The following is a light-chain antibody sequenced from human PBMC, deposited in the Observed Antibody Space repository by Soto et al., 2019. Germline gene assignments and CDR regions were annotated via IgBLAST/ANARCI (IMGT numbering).Light chain of an antibody. CDR1: QSISSNF. J-gene: IGKJ4*01. Sequence: EILLTQTPGTLSLSPGEVASLSCIASQSISSNFLAWYQQKRGQAPRLLIHGASNRATGIPDRFSGSGSGTDFTLTITRLEPEDFAVYYCQQYNNWPLTFGGGTKVDI. V-gene: IGKV3-20*01. CDR2: GAS. CDR3: QQYNNWPLT.